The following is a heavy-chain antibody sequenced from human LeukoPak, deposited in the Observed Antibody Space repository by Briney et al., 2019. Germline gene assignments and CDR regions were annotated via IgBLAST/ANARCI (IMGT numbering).Heavy chain of an antibody. V-gene: IGHV4-4*07. Sequence: TSETLSLTCTVSGGSISSYYWSWIRQPAGKGLEWIGRTYTSGSTNYNPSLKSRVTMSVDMSKNQFSLKLSSVTAADTAVYYCAAGTDYYYYSMDVWGKGTTVTVSS. J-gene: IGHJ6*03. CDR2: TYTSGST. CDR1: GGSISSYY. D-gene: IGHD6-13*01. CDR3: AAGTDYYYYSMDV.